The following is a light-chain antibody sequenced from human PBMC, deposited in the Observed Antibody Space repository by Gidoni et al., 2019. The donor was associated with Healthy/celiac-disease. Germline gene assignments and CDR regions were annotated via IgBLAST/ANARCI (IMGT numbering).Light chain of an antibody. CDR2: DVS. CDR1: SSDVGGYNY. Sequence: QSALTQPRSVSGSPGQSVTISCTGTSSDVGGYNYVSWYQQLPGKAPKLMIYDVSKRPSGVPDRFSGSKSGNTASLTISVLQAEDEADYYCCSYAGSLHVVFGGGTKLTVL. V-gene: IGLV2-11*01. J-gene: IGLJ2*01. CDR3: CSYAGSLHVV.